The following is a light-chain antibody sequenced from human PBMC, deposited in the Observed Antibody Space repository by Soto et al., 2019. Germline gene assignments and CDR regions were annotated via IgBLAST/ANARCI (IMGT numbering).Light chain of an antibody. CDR2: GAS. V-gene: IGKV3-20*01. CDR1: QSVSSSY. CDR3: QQYGSSPRT. J-gene: IGKJ3*01. Sequence: EIVLTQSPGTLYLSPGERATLSCRASQSVSSSYLAWYQQKPGQAPRLLIYGASSRATGIPDRFSGSGSGTAFTLTISRLEPEDFAVYYCQQYGSSPRTFGPGTKVDIK.